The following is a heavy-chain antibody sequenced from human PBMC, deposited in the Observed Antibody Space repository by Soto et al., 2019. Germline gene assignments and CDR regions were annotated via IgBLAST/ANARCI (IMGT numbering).Heavy chain of an antibody. CDR3: ARDQYSSSSGDYYYGMDV. Sequence: ASVKVSCKASGYAFTGYYMHWVRQAPGQGLEWMGWINPNSGGTNYAQKFQGRVTMTRDTSISTAYMELRRLRPDDTAVYYSARDQYSSSSGDYYYGMDVWGQGTPVTVSS. J-gene: IGHJ6*02. V-gene: IGHV1-2*02. CDR2: INPNSGGT. CDR1: GYAFTGYY. D-gene: IGHD6-6*01.